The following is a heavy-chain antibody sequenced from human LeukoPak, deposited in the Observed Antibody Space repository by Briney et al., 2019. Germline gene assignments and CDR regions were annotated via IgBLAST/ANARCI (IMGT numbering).Heavy chain of an antibody. J-gene: IGHJ5*02. CDR3: ARGGVVLMVYATTFDP. V-gene: IGHV1-2*02. D-gene: IGHD2-8*01. Sequence: ASVKVSCKASGYTFTGYYMHWVRQAPGQGLEWMGWINPNNGGTNYAQKFQGRVTMTRDTSISTAYMELSRLRSDDTAVYYCARGGVVLMVYATTFDPWGQGTLVTVSS. CDR2: INPNNGGT. CDR1: GYTFTGYY.